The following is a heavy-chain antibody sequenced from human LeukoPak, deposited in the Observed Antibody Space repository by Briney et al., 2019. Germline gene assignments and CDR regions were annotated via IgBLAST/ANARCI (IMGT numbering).Heavy chain of an antibody. J-gene: IGHJ5*02. Sequence: GGSLRLSCAASGFTFTNYWMSWVRQAPGKGLELVANIKQDRSEKYYVDSVKGRFTISRDNAKNSLYLQMNSLRAEDTAVYYCARGAAVVAASDNWFDPWGQGTLVTVSS. CDR2: IKQDRSEK. D-gene: IGHD2-15*01. V-gene: IGHV3-7*01. CDR1: GFTFTNYW. CDR3: ARGAAVVAASDNWFDP.